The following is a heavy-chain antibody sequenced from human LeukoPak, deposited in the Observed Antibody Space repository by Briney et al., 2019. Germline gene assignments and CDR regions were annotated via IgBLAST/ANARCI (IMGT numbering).Heavy chain of an antibody. CDR2: ISGSGGST. CDR3: AKSVLASSLFDY. V-gene: IGHV3-23*01. D-gene: IGHD1-1*01. J-gene: IGHJ4*02. CDR1: GFTFSSYA. Sequence: GGSLRLSCAASGFTFSSYAMSWVRQAPGRGLEWVSAISGSGGSTYYADSVKGRFTISRDNSKNTLYLQMNSLRAEDTAVYYCAKSVLASSLFDYWGQGTLVTVSS.